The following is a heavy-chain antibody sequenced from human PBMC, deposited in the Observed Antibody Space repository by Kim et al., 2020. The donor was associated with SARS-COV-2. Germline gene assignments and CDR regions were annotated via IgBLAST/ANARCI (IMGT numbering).Heavy chain of an antibody. J-gene: IGHJ5*02. CDR2: IIPILGIA. D-gene: IGHD6-13*01. V-gene: IGHV1-69*04. CDR1: GGTFSSYT. Sequence: SVKVSCKASGGTFSSYTISWVRQAPGQGLEWMGRIIPILGIANYAQKFQGRVTITADKSTSTAYMELSSLRSEDTAVYYCARDESSSWYNWFDPWGQGTLVTVSS. CDR3: ARDESSSWYNWFDP.